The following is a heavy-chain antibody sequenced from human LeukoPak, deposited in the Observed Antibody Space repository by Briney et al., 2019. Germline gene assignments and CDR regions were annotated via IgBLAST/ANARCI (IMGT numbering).Heavy chain of an antibody. V-gene: IGHV3-23*01. CDR1: RFTFSSYA. Sequence: GGSLRLSCAASRFTFSSYAMSWIRQAPGKGLEWVSAISGSGGSTYYADSVKGRFTISRYNSKNTLYLQMNSLRAEDTAVYYCAKDPTAGDYLRWGQGTLVTVSS. D-gene: IGHD4-17*01. CDR3: AKDPTAGDYLR. J-gene: IGHJ4*02. CDR2: ISGSGGST.